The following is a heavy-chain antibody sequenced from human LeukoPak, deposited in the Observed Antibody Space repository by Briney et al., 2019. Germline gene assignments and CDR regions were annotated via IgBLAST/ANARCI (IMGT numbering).Heavy chain of an antibody. J-gene: IGHJ3*02. CDR2: VSPHNGDT. D-gene: IGHD3-22*01. CDR3: LRHYYEYVASDM. V-gene: IGHV1-8*01. CDR1: GYTFTDYN. Sequence: GASVKVSCKASGYTFTDYNINWVRQAPGRGLEYVGYVSPHNGDTGYAQTFQGRVTMTRDMSINTAYMELSSLRSEDTAVYYCLRHYYEYVASDMWGQGTMVIVSS.